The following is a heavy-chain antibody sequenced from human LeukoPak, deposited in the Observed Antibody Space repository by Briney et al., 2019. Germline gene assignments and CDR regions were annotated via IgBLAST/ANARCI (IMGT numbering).Heavy chain of an antibody. Sequence: SETLSLTCTVSGGSISSYYWSWIRQPPGKGLEWIGYIYYSGGTNYNPSLKSRVTISVDTSKNQFSLKLSSATAADTAVYYCARPSIAVAALGAFDIWGQGTMVTVSS. V-gene: IGHV4-59*08. CDR2: IYYSGGT. CDR3: ARPSIAVAALGAFDI. J-gene: IGHJ3*02. D-gene: IGHD6-19*01. CDR1: GGSISSYY.